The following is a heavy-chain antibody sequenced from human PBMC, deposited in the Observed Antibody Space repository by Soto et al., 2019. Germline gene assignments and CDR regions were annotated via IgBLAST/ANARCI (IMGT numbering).Heavy chain of an antibody. Sequence: PSETLPLPCSVSGGSTSTNPYSGGWLRQPPRKGLEWIATLYSDRDTYYNPSLKSRVTISADTSQNQFSLDLTSVTATDTAVYFCARHPGYCSGGRCNGQYTLDVWGQGTTVTVS. CDR1: GGSTSTNPYS. D-gene: IGHD2-15*01. CDR2: LYSDRDT. J-gene: IGHJ6*02. CDR3: ARHPGYCSGGRCNGQYTLDV. V-gene: IGHV4-39*01.